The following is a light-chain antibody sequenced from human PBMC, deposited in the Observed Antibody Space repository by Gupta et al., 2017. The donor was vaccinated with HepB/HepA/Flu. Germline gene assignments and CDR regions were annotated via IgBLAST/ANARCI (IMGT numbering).Light chain of an antibody. CDR3: QQYYSLPRT. Sequence: IVMTPSLDSLAAYLGERATINCKASQSVLNTYNNKNYLTWYQQQPGHPPKVLIYLASTRESGVPARFSGSGSGTDFTLTISNLQAEDVAVYYCQQYYSLPRTFGQGTKVEIK. V-gene: IGKV4-1*01. CDR2: LAS. J-gene: IGKJ1*01. CDR1: QSVLNTYNNKNY.